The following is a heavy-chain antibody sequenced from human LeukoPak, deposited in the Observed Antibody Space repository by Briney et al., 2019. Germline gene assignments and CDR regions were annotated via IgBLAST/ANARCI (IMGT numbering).Heavy chain of an antibody. J-gene: IGHJ5*02. D-gene: IGHD3-10*01. V-gene: IGHV3-30-3*01. CDR1: GFTFSSYA. Sequence: GGSLRLSCAASGFTFSSYAMHWVRQAPGKGLEWVAVISYDGSNKYYAESVKGRFTISRDNSKNTLYLQMNSLRAEDTAVYYCARGRGSGSYYNPPGWFDPWGQGTLVTVSS. CDR2: ISYDGSNK. CDR3: ARGRGSGSYYNPPGWFDP.